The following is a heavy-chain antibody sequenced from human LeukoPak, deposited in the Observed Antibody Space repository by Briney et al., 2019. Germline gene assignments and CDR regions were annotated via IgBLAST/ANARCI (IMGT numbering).Heavy chain of an antibody. CDR1: GFTFSSYS. D-gene: IGHD1-26*01. V-gene: IGHV3-48*02. CDR2: ISSSSSTI. CDR3: ARVKGHSRGSYSFDY. J-gene: IGHJ4*02. Sequence: GGSLRLSCAASGFTFSSYSMNWVRQAPGKGLERVSYISSSSSTIYYADSVKGRFTISRDNAKNSLYLQMNSLRDEDTAVYYCARVKGHSRGSYSFDYWGQGTLVTVSS.